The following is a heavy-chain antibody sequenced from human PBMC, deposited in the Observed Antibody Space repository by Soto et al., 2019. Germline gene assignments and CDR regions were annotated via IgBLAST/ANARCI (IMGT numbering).Heavy chain of an antibody. D-gene: IGHD3-22*01. CDR2: ISYDGSNK. Sequence: GGSLRLSCAASGFTFSSYAMHWVRQAPGKGLEWVAVISYDGSNKYYADSVKGRFTISRDNSKNTLYLQMNSLRAEDTAVYYCARETSANYYDSSGYYHYFDYWGQGTLVTVSS. CDR3: ARETSANYYDSSGYYHYFDY. CDR1: GFTFSSYA. V-gene: IGHV3-30-3*01. J-gene: IGHJ4*02.